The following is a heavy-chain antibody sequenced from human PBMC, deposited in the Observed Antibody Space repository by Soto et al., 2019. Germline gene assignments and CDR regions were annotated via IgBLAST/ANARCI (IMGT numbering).Heavy chain of an antibody. D-gene: IGHD6-6*01. V-gene: IGHV5-51*01. J-gene: IGHJ4*02. Sequence: GESLKISCKASEDIFTNYWIGWVRQMPGRGLEWMGIIYPGDSDTRYSPSFEGQVTFSVDKTINTAYLHLSTLKASDTAMFYCVRRRGYSSSGAFDYWAQGTLVTVSS. CDR1: EDIFTNYW. CDR3: VRRRGYSSSGAFDY. CDR2: IYPGDSDT.